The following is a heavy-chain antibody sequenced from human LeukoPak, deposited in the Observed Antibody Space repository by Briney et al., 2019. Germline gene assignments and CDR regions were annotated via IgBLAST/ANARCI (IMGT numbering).Heavy chain of an antibody. J-gene: IGHJ4*02. CDR1: GYTFTSYD. Sequence: ASVKVSCKASGYTFTSYDINWVRQATGQGLEWMGWMNPNSGNTGYAQKFQGRVTMTRSTSISTAYMELSSLKASDTAMYYCARQDESSSSFDYWGQGTLVTVSS. CDR3: ARQDESSSSFDY. CDR2: MNPNSGNT. D-gene: IGHD6-6*01. V-gene: IGHV1-8*01.